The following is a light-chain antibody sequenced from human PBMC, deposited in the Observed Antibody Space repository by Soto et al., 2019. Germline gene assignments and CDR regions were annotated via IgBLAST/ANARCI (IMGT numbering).Light chain of an antibody. V-gene: IGLV2-14*01. CDR3: SSYTRSSTLII. CDR2: EVT. CDR1: SGDIGSYNR. J-gene: IGLJ1*01. Sequence: QSALTQPASVSGSPGQSITISCTGTSGDIGSYNRVSWYQQHPGKAPKLIIYEVTDRPSGVSNRFSGSKSGNTASLTISGLQADDEADYYCSSYTRSSTLIIFGSGTKVTVL.